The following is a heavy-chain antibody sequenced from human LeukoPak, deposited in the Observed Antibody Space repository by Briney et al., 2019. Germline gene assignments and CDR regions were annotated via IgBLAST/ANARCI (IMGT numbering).Heavy chain of an antibody. Sequence: PGGSLRLSCAVSGFNFRDHWMDWVRQAPGKGLEWVGHIKTVGSETYYVDSLKGQFSISRDNTNNALYLQMNSLRVEDTAVYYCATPLDYFDGSGYHQGGDWGQGTLVTVSS. V-gene: IGHV3-7*03. CDR2: IKTVGSET. CDR1: GFNFRDHW. CDR3: ATPLDYFDGSGYHQGGD. J-gene: IGHJ4*02. D-gene: IGHD3-22*01.